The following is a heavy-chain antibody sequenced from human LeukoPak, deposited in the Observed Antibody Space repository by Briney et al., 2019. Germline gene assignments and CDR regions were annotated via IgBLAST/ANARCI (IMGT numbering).Heavy chain of an antibody. Sequence: GGSLRLSCAASGFTFTNYWMHWVRQVPGRGLVWVSRISNDGGSTYYADSLKGRFTISRDNSKNTVSLQMNSLRAEDTAIYYCAKGGGSQFDYWGQGTLVTVSS. V-gene: IGHV3-74*01. CDR2: ISNDGGST. CDR1: GFTFTNYW. CDR3: AKGGGSQFDY. D-gene: IGHD1-26*01. J-gene: IGHJ4*02.